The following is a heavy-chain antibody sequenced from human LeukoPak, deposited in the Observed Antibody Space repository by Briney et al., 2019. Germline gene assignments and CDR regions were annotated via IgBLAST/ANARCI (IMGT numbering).Heavy chain of an antibody. D-gene: IGHD4-23*01. Sequence: SETLSLTCTVSGGSINSGDYYWSWIRQHPGKGLEWIGYIYYSGSTYYNPSLKSRVTISVDTSKNRFSLKLNSVTAADTAVYYCARRPVVTPVYLDYWGQGALVTVSS. V-gene: IGHV4-31*03. CDR3: ARRPVVTPVYLDY. J-gene: IGHJ4*02. CDR1: GGSINSGDYY. CDR2: IYYSGST.